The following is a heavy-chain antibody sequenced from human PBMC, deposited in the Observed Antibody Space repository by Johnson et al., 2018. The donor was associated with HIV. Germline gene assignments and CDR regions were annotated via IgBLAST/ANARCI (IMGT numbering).Heavy chain of an antibody. J-gene: IGHJ3*02. CDR3: ARSPETGDRLWRAFDI. Sequence: VQLVESGGGLIQPGGSLRLSCVASGFTVRKGLEWVSVIYSGGTTFYADSVRGRFTISRDSSKNTLYLQMKSLRVEDTAVYYCARSPETGDRLWRAFDIWGHGTMVTVSS. D-gene: IGHD4-17*01. V-gene: IGHV3-53*01. CDR2: IYSGGTT. CDR1: GFTV.